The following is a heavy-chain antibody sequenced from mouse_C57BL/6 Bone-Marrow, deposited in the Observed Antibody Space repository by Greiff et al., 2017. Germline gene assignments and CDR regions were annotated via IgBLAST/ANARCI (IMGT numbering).Heavy chain of an antibody. CDR3: AREDGSSYDWFAY. J-gene: IGHJ3*01. V-gene: IGHV3-6*01. CDR2: LSYDGSN. D-gene: IGHD1-1*01. Sequence: EVKLQESGPGLVKPSQSLSLTCSVTGYSITSGYYWNWIRQFPGNKLEWMGYLSYDGSNNYNPSLKNRISITRDTSKNQFFLKLNSVTTEDTATYYCAREDGSSYDWFAYWGQGTLVTVSA. CDR1: GYSITSGYY.